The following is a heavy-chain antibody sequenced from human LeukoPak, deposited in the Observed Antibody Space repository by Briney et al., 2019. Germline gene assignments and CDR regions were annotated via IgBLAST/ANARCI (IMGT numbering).Heavy chain of an antibody. CDR3: ARDSSSGWYHDY. J-gene: IGHJ4*02. V-gene: IGHV3-23*01. CDR2: INNNGADT. D-gene: IGHD6-19*01. Sequence: GGSLRLSCAASGFTFSNYAMSWVRQAPGKGLKWVSTINNNGADTYYADSVKGRFTISRDNSYNTVSLQMNSLRDEDTGVYYCARDSSSGWYHDYWGQGTLVTVSS. CDR1: GFTFSNYA.